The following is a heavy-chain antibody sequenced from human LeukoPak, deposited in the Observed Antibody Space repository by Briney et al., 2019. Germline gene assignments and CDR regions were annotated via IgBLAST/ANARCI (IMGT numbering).Heavy chain of an antibody. Sequence: ASVKVSCKASGGTFSSYAISWVRQAPGQGLEWMGGIIPIFGTANYAQKFQGRVTITADKSTSTAYMELSSLRSEDTAVYYCARDHTRIAAGHWYFDLWGRGTLVTVSS. V-gene: IGHV1-69*06. CDR1: GGTFSSYA. CDR3: ARDHTRIAAGHWYFDL. J-gene: IGHJ2*01. D-gene: IGHD6-13*01. CDR2: IIPIFGTA.